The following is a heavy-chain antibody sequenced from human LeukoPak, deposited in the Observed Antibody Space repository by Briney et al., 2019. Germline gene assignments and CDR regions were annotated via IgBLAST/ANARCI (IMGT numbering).Heavy chain of an antibody. V-gene: IGHV3-7*01. CDR2: IKQDGSEE. J-gene: IGHJ4*02. D-gene: IGHD1-26*01. Sequence: GGSLRLSCAASGFTFSSYWMSWVRQAPEKGLEWVANIKQDGSEENFVDSVKGRFTISRDNAKESLYLQMNSLRAEDTAVYYCARGSSAGASLRHDYWGQGSLVTVSS. CDR1: GFTFSSYW. CDR3: ARGSSAGASLRHDY.